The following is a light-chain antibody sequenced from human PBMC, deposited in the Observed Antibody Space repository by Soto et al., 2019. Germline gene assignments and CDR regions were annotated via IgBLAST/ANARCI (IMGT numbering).Light chain of an antibody. Sequence: QSALTQPASVSGSPGQSITISCTETSSDVGNYNLVSWYQQPPGKPPQLMIYEGSKRPSGVSNRFSGSKSGNTASLTISGLQAEDEADYYCCSYAGTNTLLFGGGTKLTVL. J-gene: IGLJ2*01. V-gene: IGLV2-23*01. CDR1: SSDVGNYNL. CDR3: CSYAGTNTLL. CDR2: EGS.